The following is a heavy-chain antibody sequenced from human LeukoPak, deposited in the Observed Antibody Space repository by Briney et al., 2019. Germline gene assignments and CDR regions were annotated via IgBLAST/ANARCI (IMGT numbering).Heavy chain of an antibody. CDR2: IYSGGST. CDR1: GFTVSSNY. CDR3: ATGSKYYDILTGYSLYYYYYGMDV. V-gene: IGHV3-53*01. J-gene: IGHJ6*02. D-gene: IGHD3-9*01. Sequence: AGGSLRLSCAASGFTVSSNYMSWVRQAPGKGLEWVSVIYSGGSTYYADSVKGRFTISRDNSKNTLYLQMNSLRAEDTAVYYCATGSKYYDILTGYSLYYYYYGMDVWGQGTTVTVSS.